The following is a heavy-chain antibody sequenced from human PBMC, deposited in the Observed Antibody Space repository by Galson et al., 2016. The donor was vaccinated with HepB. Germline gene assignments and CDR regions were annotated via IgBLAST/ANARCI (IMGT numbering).Heavy chain of an antibody. V-gene: IGHV3-53*01. Sequence: SLRLSCAASGFTVSSSYMSWVRQAPGKGLEWVSVIYSGGSTYYADSVKGRFTISRDNSKNTLYLQMDSLRDEDTAVYYCAKDHGNRWLNNWFDPWDQGTLVTVSS. CDR2: IYSGGST. CDR3: AKDHGNRWLNNWFDP. J-gene: IGHJ5*02. CDR1: GFTVSSSY. D-gene: IGHD6-19*01.